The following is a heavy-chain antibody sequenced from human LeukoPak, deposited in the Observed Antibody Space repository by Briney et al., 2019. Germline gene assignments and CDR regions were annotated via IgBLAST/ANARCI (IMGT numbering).Heavy chain of an antibody. CDR3: ARRGPAVILGNDAFDI. D-gene: IGHD2-2*02. CDR1: GFTFSTYS. Sequence: PGGSLRLSCAASGFTFSTYSMNWVRQAPGKGLEWVSYISSGATYIYYADSVKGRFTISRDNAKSSLYLQMNSLRAEDTAVYYCARRGPAVILGNDAFDIWGQGTMVTVSS. V-gene: IGHV3-21*05. J-gene: IGHJ3*02. CDR2: ISSGATYI.